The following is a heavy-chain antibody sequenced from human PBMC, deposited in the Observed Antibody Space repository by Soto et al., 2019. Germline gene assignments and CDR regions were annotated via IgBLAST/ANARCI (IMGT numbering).Heavy chain of an antibody. CDR1: GFTFSSYD. CDR2: IPYDGSNE. V-gene: IGHV3-30*18. Sequence: QVHLVESGGGVVQPGRSLRLSCAASGFTFSSYDMHWVRQAPGKGLEWGAVIPYDGSNEYYADSVKGRFTISRDLTKNTLYLQMNSLRSEDTAVYYCAKGGNGSGSLLVYWGQGTLVTVSS. D-gene: IGHD3-3*01. CDR3: AKGGNGSGSLLVY. J-gene: IGHJ4*02.